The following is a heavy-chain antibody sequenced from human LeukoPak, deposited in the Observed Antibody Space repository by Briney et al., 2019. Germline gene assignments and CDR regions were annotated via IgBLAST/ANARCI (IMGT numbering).Heavy chain of an antibody. Sequence: GGSLRLSCAASGFSFSAYGVHWVRQAPGKGLEWVAVIWYDGSSKDYADSVKGRFTLSRDNSKNTLYLQMNSLKAEDTAVYYCAKDSFPGANWGQGTLVTVSS. J-gene: IGHJ4*02. CDR2: IWYDGSSK. CDR3: AKDSFPGAN. D-gene: IGHD2/OR15-2a*01. V-gene: IGHV3-33*06. CDR1: GFSFSAYG.